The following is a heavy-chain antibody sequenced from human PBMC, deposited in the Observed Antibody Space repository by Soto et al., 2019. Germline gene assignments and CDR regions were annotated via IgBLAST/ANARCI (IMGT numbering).Heavy chain of an antibody. V-gene: IGHV4-34*01. Sequence: QVQLQQWGAGLLKPSETLSLTCTVNGGSLTGYYWSWIRQPPGKGLEWIGEVKDGGSTNYSPSLRGRVSLSADTSKNHLSLRLNSVTAADTAVYFCARGQEGIVATHWDQGALVTVSS. D-gene: IGHD5-12*01. CDR3: ARGQEGIVATH. J-gene: IGHJ4*02. CDR1: GGSLTGYY. CDR2: VKDGGST.